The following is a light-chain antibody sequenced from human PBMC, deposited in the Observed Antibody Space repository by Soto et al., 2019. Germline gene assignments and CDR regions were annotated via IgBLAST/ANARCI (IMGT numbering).Light chain of an antibody. Sequence: QSVLTQPPSASGSPGQSVTISCTGTKNDVGFYDFVSWYQHHPGKAPRLIIYEVVQRPSGVHDRFSGSKSGNTASLTVSGLQAADEADYFCKSYAGSNTYVFGSGTKV. CDR3: KSYAGSNTYV. CDR2: EVV. J-gene: IGLJ1*01. V-gene: IGLV2-8*01. CDR1: KNDVGFYDF.